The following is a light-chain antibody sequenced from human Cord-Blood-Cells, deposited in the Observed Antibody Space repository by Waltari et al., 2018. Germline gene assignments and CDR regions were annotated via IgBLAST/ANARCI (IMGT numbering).Light chain of an antibody. V-gene: IGKV1-5*01. J-gene: IGKJ3*01. CDR3: QQYNSYS. CDR2: DAS. CDR1: QSISSW. Sequence: IQMTQSPSTLSASLGDRVTITCRASQSISSWLAWYQQKPGKAPKLLIYDASSLESGVPSRFSGSGSGTEFTLTISSLQPDDCATYYCQQYNSYSFGPGTIVDIK.